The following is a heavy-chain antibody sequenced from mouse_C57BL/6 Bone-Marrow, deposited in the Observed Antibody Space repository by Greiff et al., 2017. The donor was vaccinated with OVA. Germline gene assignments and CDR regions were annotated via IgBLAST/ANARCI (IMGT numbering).Heavy chain of an antibody. J-gene: IGHJ3*01. CDR2: ISYDGSN. V-gene: IGHV3-6*01. CDR3: ARDQDSNWAWFAY. D-gene: IGHD2-5*01. CDR1: GYSITSGYY. Sequence: EVKLMESGPGLVKPSQSLSLTCSVTGYSITSGYYWNWIRQFPGNKLEWMGYISYDGSNNYNPSLKNRISITRDTSKNQFFLKLNSVTTEDTATYYCARDQDSNWAWFAYWGQGTLVTVSA.